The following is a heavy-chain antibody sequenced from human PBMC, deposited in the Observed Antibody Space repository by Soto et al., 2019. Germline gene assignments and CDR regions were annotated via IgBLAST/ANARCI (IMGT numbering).Heavy chain of an antibody. Sequence: EVQLVESGGGLVQPGGSLKLSCAASGFTFSGSAMHWVRQASGKGLEWVGRIRSKANSYATAYAASVKGRFTISRXDXXNTAYLQMNSLKTEDTAVYYCTRPSSSSSLSWFDPWGQGTLVTVSS. CDR3: TRPSSSSSLSWFDP. J-gene: IGHJ5*02. CDR2: IRSKANSYAT. D-gene: IGHD6-6*01. CDR1: GFTFSGSA. V-gene: IGHV3-73*01.